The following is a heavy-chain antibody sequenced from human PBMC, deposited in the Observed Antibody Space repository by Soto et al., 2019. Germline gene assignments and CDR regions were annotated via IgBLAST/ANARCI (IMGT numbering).Heavy chain of an antibody. Sequence: QVQLQESGPGLVKPSETLSLTCTVSGGSISSYYWSWIRQPPGKGLECIGYIYYSGSTNYNPSLKSRVTITVETSNHQFSLMLRSVTAADTAVYYCARGRPQKGGYCSSTSCCSYYYYYMDVWGKGTTVTVSS. V-gene: IGHV4-59*01. CDR1: GGSISSYY. CDR2: IYYSGST. CDR3: ARGRPQKGGYCSSTSCCSYYYYYMDV. D-gene: IGHD2-2*01. J-gene: IGHJ6*03.